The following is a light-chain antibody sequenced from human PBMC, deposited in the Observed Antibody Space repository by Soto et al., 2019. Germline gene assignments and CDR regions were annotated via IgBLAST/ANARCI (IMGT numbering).Light chain of an antibody. J-gene: IGLJ2*01. CDR1: RSDVGGYNY. V-gene: IGLV2-11*01. CDR3: CSYAGDFIF. CDR2: DVS. Sequence: QSALTQPPSVSGSPGQSVTISCTGTRSDVGGYNYVSWYQQHPGKAPKLMIYDVSKRPSGVPDRFSGSKSGNTASLTISGLQADDEAEYYCCSYAGDFIFFGGGTKLTVL.